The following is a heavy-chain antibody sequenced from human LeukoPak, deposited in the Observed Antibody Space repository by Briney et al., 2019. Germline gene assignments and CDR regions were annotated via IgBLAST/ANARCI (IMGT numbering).Heavy chain of an antibody. D-gene: IGHD6-13*01. CDR3: ARALAAAGNY. CDR1: GGSISSSSYY. Sequence: ETLSLTCTVSGGSISSSSYYWGWIRQPPGKGLEWIGSIYYSGSTYYNPSLKSRVTISVDTSKNQFSLKLSSVTAADTAVYYCARALAAAGNYWGQGTLVTVSS. CDR2: IYYSGST. J-gene: IGHJ4*02. V-gene: IGHV4-39*01.